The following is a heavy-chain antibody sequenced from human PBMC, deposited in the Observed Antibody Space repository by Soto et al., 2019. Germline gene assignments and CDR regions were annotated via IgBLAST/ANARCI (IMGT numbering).Heavy chain of an antibody. Sequence: EVQLVESGGGLVQPGESLRLSCAASGFTFSSYWMHWVRQAPGKELVWVSRINSDGSSTSYAGSVKGRFTISRDNAKNTLYLQMNSLRAEDTAVYYCVRTSLVVAAATREDYWGQGTLVTVSS. D-gene: IGHD2-15*01. J-gene: IGHJ4*02. CDR2: INSDGSST. V-gene: IGHV3-74*01. CDR1: GFTFSSYW. CDR3: VRTSLVVAAATREDY.